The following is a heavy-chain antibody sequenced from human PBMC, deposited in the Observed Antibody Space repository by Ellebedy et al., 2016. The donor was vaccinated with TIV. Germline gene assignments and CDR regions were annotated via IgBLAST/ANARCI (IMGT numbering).Heavy chain of an antibody. D-gene: IGHD3-10*01. Sequence: MPSETLSLTCTVSGGSISSYYWSWIRQPAGKGLEWIGRIYTSGSTNYNPSLKIRVTMSVDTSKNQFSLKLSSVTAADTAVYYCASTYYYGSGSYRNWGQGTLVTVSS. CDR1: GGSISSYY. J-gene: IGHJ4*02. CDR2: IYTSGST. CDR3: ASTYYYGSGSYRN. V-gene: IGHV4-4*07.